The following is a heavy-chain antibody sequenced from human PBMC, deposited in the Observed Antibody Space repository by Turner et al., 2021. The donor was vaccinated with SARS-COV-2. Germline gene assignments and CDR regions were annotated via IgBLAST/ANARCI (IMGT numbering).Heavy chain of an antibody. D-gene: IGHD5-12*01. V-gene: IGHV1-2*02. J-gene: IGHJ5*02. Sequence: QVQLVQSGAEVKKPGASVKVSCKASGYSFTGHYMHWVRQAPGQGLEWMGWINPNSGDTKFPQRFQGRVTTTRDTSINTAYMELNRLRSDDTAVYYCARGDGGFDFDSWFDPWGQGTLVIVSS. CDR2: INPNSGDT. CDR1: GYSFTGHY. CDR3: ARGDGGFDFDSWFDP.